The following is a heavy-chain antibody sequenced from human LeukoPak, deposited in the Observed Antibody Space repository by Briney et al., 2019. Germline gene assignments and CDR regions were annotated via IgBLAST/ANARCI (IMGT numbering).Heavy chain of an antibody. CDR1: GGSISSYY. CDR3: ARGLNYGSGSYLY. Sequence: PSGTLSLTCTVSGGSISSYYWSWIRQPPGKGLEWIGYIYYSGSTNYNPSLKSRVTISVDTSKNQFSLKLSSVTAADTAVYYCARGLNYGSGSYLYWGQGTLVTVSS. CDR2: IYYSGST. V-gene: IGHV4-59*01. D-gene: IGHD3-10*01. J-gene: IGHJ4*02.